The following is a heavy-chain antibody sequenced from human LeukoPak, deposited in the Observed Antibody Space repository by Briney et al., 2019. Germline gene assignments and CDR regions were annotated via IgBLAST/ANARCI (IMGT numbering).Heavy chain of an antibody. CDR1: GFTVSSNY. V-gene: IGHV3-53*01. D-gene: IGHD4-23*01. CDR3: ARRGDGGMSFDY. CDR2: IYSVGST. Sequence: GGSLRLSCAASGFTVSSNYMSWVRQAPGKRLEWVSVIYSVGSTYYADSVKGRFTISRDNSKNTVYLQMNSLRAEDTAVYYCARRGDGGMSFDYWGQGTLVTVSS. J-gene: IGHJ4*02.